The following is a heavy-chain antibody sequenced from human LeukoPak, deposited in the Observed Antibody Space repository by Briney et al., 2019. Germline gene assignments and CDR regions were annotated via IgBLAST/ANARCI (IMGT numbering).Heavy chain of an antibody. V-gene: IGHV3-23*01. Sequence: GGSLRLSCAASGFTFKNYAMSWVRRAPGKGLEWVSGIIGGGSTYYADSVKGRFTISRDNSKNTLYLQMNSLRAEDTAVYYCARERANYGSGSYYDYWGQGTLVTVSS. CDR1: GFTFKNYA. J-gene: IGHJ4*02. CDR2: IIGGGST. CDR3: ARERANYGSGSYYDY. D-gene: IGHD3-10*01.